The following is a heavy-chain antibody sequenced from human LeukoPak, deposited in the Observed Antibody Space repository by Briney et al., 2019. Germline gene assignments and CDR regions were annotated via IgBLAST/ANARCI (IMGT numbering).Heavy chain of an antibody. D-gene: IGHD3-3*01. J-gene: IGHJ5*02. CDR1: GGTFSSYA. Sequence: ASVKVSCKASGGTFSSYAISWVRQAPGQGLEWMGGIIPIFGTASYAQKFQGRVTITTDESTSTAYMELSSLRSEDTAVYYCARGFLFYDFWSGPGWFDPWGQGTLVTVSS. V-gene: IGHV1-69*05. CDR3: ARGFLFYDFWSGPGWFDP. CDR2: IIPIFGTA.